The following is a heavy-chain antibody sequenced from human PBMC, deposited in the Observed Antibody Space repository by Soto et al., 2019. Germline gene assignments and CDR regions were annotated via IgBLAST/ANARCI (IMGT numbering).Heavy chain of an antibody. J-gene: IGHJ6*02. CDR3: AREGNYDFWSGYQNYYYGMDV. D-gene: IGHD3-3*01. Sequence: ASVKVSCKASGYTFTSYGISWVRQAPGQGLEWMGWISAYNGNTNYAQKLQGRVTMTTDTSTSTAYMELRSLRSDDTAVYYCAREGNYDFWSGYQNYYYGMDVWGQGTTVTVSS. V-gene: IGHV1-18*01. CDR1: GYTFTSYG. CDR2: ISAYNGNT.